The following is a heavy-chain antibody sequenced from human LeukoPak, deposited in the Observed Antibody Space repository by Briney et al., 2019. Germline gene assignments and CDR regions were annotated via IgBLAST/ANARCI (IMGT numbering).Heavy chain of an antibody. CDR3: ARDSHYYDSSGYYSLFDY. Sequence: SETLSLTCTVHGGSIRSGSYYWSWIRQPAGKRLEWIGRIYTSGSTNYNPSLKSRVTISVDTSKNQFSLKLSSVTAADTAVYYCARDSHYYDSSGYYSLFDYWGQGTLVTVSS. CDR1: GGSIRSGSYY. D-gene: IGHD3-22*01. CDR2: IYTSGST. V-gene: IGHV4-61*02. J-gene: IGHJ4*02.